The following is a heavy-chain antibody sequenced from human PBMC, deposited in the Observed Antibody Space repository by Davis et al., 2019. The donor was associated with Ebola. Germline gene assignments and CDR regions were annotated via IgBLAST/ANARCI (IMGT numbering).Heavy chain of an antibody. J-gene: IGHJ6*02. CDR3: TRATLGYCSSTSCPKYYYYYYGMDV. D-gene: IGHD2-2*01. CDR1: GFTFGDYA. Sequence: GESLKISCTASGFTFGDYAMSWVRQAPGKGLEWVGFIRSKAYGGTTEYAASVKGRFTISRDDSKSIAYLQMNSLKTEDTAVYYCTRATLGYCSSTSCPKYYYYYYGMDVWGQGTTVTVSS. CDR2: IRSKAYGGTT. V-gene: IGHV3-49*04.